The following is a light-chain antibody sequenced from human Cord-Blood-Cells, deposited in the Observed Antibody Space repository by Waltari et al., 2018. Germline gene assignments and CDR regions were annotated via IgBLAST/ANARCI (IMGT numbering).Light chain of an antibody. CDR2: AAS. J-gene: IGKJ4*01. V-gene: IGKV1D-8*03. Sequence: VIWMTQSPSLLSASTGDRVTISCRMSQVISSYLAWYQQKPGKAPELLIYAASTLQSGVPSRFSGSGSGTDFTLTISCLQSEDFAAYYCQQYYSCPLTFGGVTKVEIK. CDR1: QVISSY. CDR3: QQYYSCPLT.